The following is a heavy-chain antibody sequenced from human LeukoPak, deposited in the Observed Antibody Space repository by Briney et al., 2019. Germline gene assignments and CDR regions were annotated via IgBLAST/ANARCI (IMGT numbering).Heavy chain of an antibody. D-gene: IGHD4-17*01. J-gene: IGHJ3*02. V-gene: IGHV4-59*04. CDR1: GGSISSYY. CDR2: IYYSGST. CDR3: LPYNPLKAYGDYGDAFDI. Sequence: SETLSLTRTVSGGSISSYYWSWIRQPPGKGLEWIGYIYYSGSTYYNPSLKSRVTISVDTSKNQFSLKLSSVTAADTAVYYCLPYNPLKAYGDYGDAFDIWGKGKMVTV.